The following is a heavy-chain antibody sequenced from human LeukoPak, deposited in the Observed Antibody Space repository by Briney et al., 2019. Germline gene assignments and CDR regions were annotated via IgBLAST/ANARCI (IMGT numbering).Heavy chain of an antibody. J-gene: IGHJ4*02. D-gene: IGHD3-3*02. V-gene: IGHV4-59*01. CDR3: TRGAFLEWLFFFDY. Sequence: SETLSLTCTVSGGSISSYYWSWIRQPPGKGLEWIGYIYYSGSTNYNPSLKSRVTISVDTSKNQFSLKLSSVTAADTAVYYCTRGAFLEWLFFFDYWGQGTLVTVSS. CDR2: IYYSGST. CDR1: GGSISSYY.